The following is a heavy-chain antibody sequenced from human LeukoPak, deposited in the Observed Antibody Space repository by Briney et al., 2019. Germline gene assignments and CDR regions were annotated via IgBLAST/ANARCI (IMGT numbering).Heavy chain of an antibody. CDR1: GLTFSSYG. Sequence: PGRSLRLSCAASGLTFSSYGMHWVRQAPGKGLEWVALIWLDGSNKYYADSVKGRFTISRDNSKNTLYLQMNSLRAEDTAVYYCTRDRAVTHFDYWGQGTLVTVYS. J-gene: IGHJ4*02. V-gene: IGHV3-33*01. D-gene: IGHD5-18*01. CDR3: TRDRAVTHFDY. CDR2: IWLDGSNK.